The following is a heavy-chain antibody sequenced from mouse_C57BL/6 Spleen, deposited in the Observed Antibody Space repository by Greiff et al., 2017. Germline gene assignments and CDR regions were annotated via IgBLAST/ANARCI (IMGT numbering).Heavy chain of an antibody. Sequence: QVQLKQPGAELVMPGASVKLSCKASGYTFTSYWMHWVKQRPGQGLEWIGEIDPSDSYTNYNQKFKGKSTLTVDKSSSTAYMQLSSLTSEDSAVYYCARGGITTVVATDYWGQGTTRTVSS. J-gene: IGHJ2*01. CDR2: IDPSDSYT. CDR3: ARGGITTVVATDY. V-gene: IGHV1-69*01. D-gene: IGHD1-1*01. CDR1: GYTFTSYW.